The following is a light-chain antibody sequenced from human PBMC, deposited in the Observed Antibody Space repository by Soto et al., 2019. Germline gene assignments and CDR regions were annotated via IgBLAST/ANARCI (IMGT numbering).Light chain of an antibody. CDR3: QQDEISPT. Sequence: EIVLTQSPCTLSFSPGERVTLSCRASQSLSSGYLAWYQKKFGQAPRLLIYDASRRATGIPEMFSSSGSGKDFTLTINRLHPEDFALYYCQQDEISPTFGLGTKVDI. CDR2: DAS. V-gene: IGKV3-20*01. J-gene: IGKJ1*01. CDR1: QSLSSGY.